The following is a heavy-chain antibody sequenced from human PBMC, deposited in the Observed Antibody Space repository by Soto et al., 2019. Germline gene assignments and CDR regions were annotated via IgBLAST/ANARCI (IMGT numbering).Heavy chain of an antibody. CDR2: IYPGDSDT. CDR3: GRSPGLIPTVMED. J-gene: IGHJ4*02. V-gene: IGHV5-51*01. CDR1: GYFFSRHW. D-gene: IGHD4-17*01. Sequence: GESLKISCKGSGYFFSRHWIGWVRQMPGKGLEWIGFIYPGDSDTKYSPPFQGQVTISADKSTNTAYLQWSTLKASDTAMYYCGRSPGLIPTVMEDWGQGTLVTVSS.